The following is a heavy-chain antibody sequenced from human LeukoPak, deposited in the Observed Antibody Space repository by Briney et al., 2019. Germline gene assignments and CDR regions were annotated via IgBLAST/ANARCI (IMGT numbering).Heavy chain of an antibody. V-gene: IGHV4-59*12. CDR1: GGSISSYY. D-gene: IGHD3-10*01. CDR2: IYYSGST. Sequence: PSETLSLTCTVSGGSISSYYWSWIRQPPGKGLEWIGYIYYSGSTNYNPSLKSRVTISVDTSKNQFSLKLSSVTAADTAVYYCARAGSGNYPYYYYYMDVWGKGTTVTISS. J-gene: IGHJ6*03. CDR3: ARAGSGNYPYYYYYMDV.